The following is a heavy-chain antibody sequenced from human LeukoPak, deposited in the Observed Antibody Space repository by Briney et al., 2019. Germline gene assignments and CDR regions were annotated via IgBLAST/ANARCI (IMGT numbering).Heavy chain of an antibody. CDR2: INPNSGNT. J-gene: IGHJ3*02. CDR1: GYTFTSYD. V-gene: IGHV1-8*03. Sequence: ASVKVSCKASGYTFTSYDINWVRQATGQGLEWMGWINPNSGNTGYAQKFQGRVTITRNTSISTAYMELSSLRSEDTAVYYCASPIGGGDAFDIWGQGTMVTVSS. CDR3: ASPIGGGDAFDI. D-gene: IGHD3-10*01.